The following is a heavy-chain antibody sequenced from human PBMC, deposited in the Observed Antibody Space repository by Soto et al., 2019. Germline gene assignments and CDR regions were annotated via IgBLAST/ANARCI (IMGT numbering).Heavy chain of an antibody. V-gene: IGHV3-30*18. CDR3: AKDDRRSSWLPADY. J-gene: IGHJ4*02. CDR2: ISYDGSNK. CDR1: GFTFNNHG. Sequence: PGGSLRLSCAASGFTFNNHGMHWVRQAPGKGLEWVAVISYDGSNKYYADSVKGRFTISRDNSKNTLYLQMSSLRPEDTAVYYCAKDDRRSSWLPADYWGQGTLVTVSS. D-gene: IGHD6-13*01.